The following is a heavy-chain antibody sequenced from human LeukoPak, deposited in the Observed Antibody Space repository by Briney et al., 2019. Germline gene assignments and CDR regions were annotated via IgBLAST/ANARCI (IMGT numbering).Heavy chain of an antibody. J-gene: IGHJ3*02. V-gene: IGHV3-23*01. Sequence: GGSLRLSCAASGFTFSSYDMSWVRQAPGEGLEWVSVIFASGGTTYYAVSVKGRFTISRDNAKNSLYLQMNSLRAEDTAVYYCAAGDGNAFDIWGQGTMVTVSS. CDR2: IFASGGTT. CDR3: AAGDGNAFDI. D-gene: IGHD5-24*01. CDR1: GFTFSSYD.